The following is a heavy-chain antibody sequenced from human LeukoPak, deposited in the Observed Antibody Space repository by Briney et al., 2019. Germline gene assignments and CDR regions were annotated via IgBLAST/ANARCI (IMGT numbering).Heavy chain of an antibody. CDR1: GGSISSIKW. Sequence: SGTLSLTCVVSGGSISSIKWWSWVRQPPGKGLEWIGEIYHNGSTNYNPSLKSRVTISVDESKNQFSLKVTSVTAADTAVYYCATRDVYNDCFDYWGRGTLVTVSS. CDR3: ATRDVYNDCFDY. J-gene: IGHJ4*02. D-gene: IGHD5-24*01. V-gene: IGHV4-4*02. CDR2: IYHNGST.